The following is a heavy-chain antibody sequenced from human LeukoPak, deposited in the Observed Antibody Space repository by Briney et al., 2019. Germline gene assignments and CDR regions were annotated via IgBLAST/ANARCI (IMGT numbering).Heavy chain of an antibody. V-gene: IGHV4-59*08. J-gene: IGHJ4*02. CDR3: ASGAPVGIYGSGSYFDY. D-gene: IGHD3-10*01. CDR1: GGSISSYY. CDR2: INYSGST. Sequence: PSETLSLTCTVSGGSISSYYWSWIRQPPGKGLEWIGYINYSGSTNYNPSLKSRVTISVNTSKNQFSLKLSSVTAADTAVYYCASGAPVGIYGSGSYFDYWGQGTLVTVSS.